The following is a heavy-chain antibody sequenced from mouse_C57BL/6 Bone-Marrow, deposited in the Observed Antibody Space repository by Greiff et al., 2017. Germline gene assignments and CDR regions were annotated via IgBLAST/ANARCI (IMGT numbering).Heavy chain of an antibody. D-gene: IGHD3-2*02. CDR3: ARSECWRDEAGFAY. CDR2: IDPNGGGT. Sequence: QVQLQQPGAELVKPGASVKLSCKASGYTFTSYWMHWVKQRPGRGLEWIGRIDPNGGGTKYNEKFKSKATLTVDKPSSTAYMQLSSLTSEDSAVDYCARSECWRDEAGFAYWGQGTLVTVSA. J-gene: IGHJ3*01. V-gene: IGHV1-72*01. CDR1: GYTFTSYW.